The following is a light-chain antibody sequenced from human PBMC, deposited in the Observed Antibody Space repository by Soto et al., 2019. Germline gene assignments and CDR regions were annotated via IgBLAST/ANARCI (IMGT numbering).Light chain of an antibody. CDR3: NSRDSSGNHLV. V-gene: IGLV3-19*01. CDR2: AKN. J-gene: IGLJ2*01. Sequence: SYELTQDPVVSVALGQTVRITCQGDSLRSYYASWYQQKPGQAPVLVIYAKNNRPSGIPDRFSGSSSGNTASLTITGAQAEDEADYYCNSRDSSGNHLVFGGGTKVTVL. CDR1: SLRSYY.